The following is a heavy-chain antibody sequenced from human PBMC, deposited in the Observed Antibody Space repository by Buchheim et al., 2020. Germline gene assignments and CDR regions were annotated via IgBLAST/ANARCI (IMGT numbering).Heavy chain of an antibody. V-gene: IGHV3-23*01. J-gene: IGHJ3*01. CDR3: ARDESYHGSGPFDV. CDR2: ISGGGGNT. CDR1: GFTFTSYA. Sequence: EVQLLESGGGLVQPGGSLRLSCAASGFTFTSYAMTWVRQAPGKGLEWISIISGGGGNTYYTDSVKGRFTISRDNSKNTVYLEMNNLRVEDTATYYCARDESYHGSGPFDVWGQGT. D-gene: IGHD3-10*01.